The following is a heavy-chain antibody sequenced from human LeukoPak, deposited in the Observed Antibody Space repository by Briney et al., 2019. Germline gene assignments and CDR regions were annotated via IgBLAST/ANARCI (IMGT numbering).Heavy chain of an antibody. CDR1: GGSISSYY. CDR3: ARAPGEDCSSTSCTQPNYYYYYYMDA. J-gene: IGHJ6*03. D-gene: IGHD2-2*01. V-gene: IGHV4-59*01. Sequence: SETLSHICTVSGGSISSYYGSWIRQPPGKGLEWIGYIYYSGSTNYNPSLKSRVTISVDTSKNQFSLKLSSVTAADTPVYYCARAPGEDCSSTSCTQPNYYYYYYMDARGKGTTVTVSS. CDR2: IYYSGST.